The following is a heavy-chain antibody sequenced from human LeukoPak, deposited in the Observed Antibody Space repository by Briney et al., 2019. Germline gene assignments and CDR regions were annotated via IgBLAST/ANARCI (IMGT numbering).Heavy chain of an antibody. V-gene: IGHV1-18*01. CDR2: ISAYNGNT. D-gene: IGHD6-19*01. CDR3: ARDDPIVVAATRWFDP. Sequence: ASVKVSCKASGYTFTSYGISWVRQAPGQGLEWMGWISAYNGNTNYAQKLQGRVTMTTDTSTSTAYMELRSLRSDDTAVYYCARDDPIVVAATRWFDPWGQGTLVTVSS. CDR1: GYTFTSYG. J-gene: IGHJ5*02.